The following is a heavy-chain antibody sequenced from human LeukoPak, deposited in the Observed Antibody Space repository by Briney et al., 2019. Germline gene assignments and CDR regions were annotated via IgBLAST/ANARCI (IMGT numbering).Heavy chain of an antibody. Sequence: GESLKISCKGSGYSFTSYWIGWVRQRPGKGLEWMGIIYPGDSDTRYSPSFQGQVTISADKSISTAYLQWSSLKASDTAMYYCARLRRYCSGGSCYWFDPWGQGTLVTVSS. D-gene: IGHD2-15*01. J-gene: IGHJ5*02. CDR1: GYSFTSYW. V-gene: IGHV5-51*01. CDR3: ARLRRYCSGGSCYWFDP. CDR2: IYPGDSDT.